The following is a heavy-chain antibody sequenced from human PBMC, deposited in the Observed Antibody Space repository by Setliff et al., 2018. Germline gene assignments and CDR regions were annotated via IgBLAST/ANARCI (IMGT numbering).Heavy chain of an antibody. V-gene: IGHV3-30*02. CDR3: ANSRVTNFRGHLYLPRGLDV. Sequence: GGSLRLSCAASGFTFSSHGMHWVRQAPGKGLEWVAVIWYDGTTKYYADSVKGRLTVSRDNSKNTLYLEMDGLRPEDTAVYYCANSRVTNFRGHLYLPRGLDVWGQGTTVTVSS. CDR1: GFTFSSHG. D-gene: IGHD3-16*01. CDR2: IWYDGTTK. J-gene: IGHJ6*02.